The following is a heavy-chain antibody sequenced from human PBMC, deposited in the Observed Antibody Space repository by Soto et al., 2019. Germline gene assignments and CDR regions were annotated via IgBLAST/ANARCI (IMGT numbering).Heavy chain of an antibody. CDR3: ARDRNYYDSSGYYLSPDAFDI. CDR1: GGTFSSYA. J-gene: IGHJ3*02. CDR2: IIPIFGTA. D-gene: IGHD3-22*01. Sequence: SVKVSCKASGGTFSSYAISWVRQAPGQGLEWIGGIIPIFGTANYAQKFQGRVTITADESTSTAYMELSSLRSEDTAVYYCARDRNYYDSSGYYLSPDAFDIWGQGTMVTVSS. V-gene: IGHV1-69*13.